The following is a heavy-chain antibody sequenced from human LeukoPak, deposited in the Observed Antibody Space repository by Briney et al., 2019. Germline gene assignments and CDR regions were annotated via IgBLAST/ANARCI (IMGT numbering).Heavy chain of an antibody. CDR1: GYTFTSYD. D-gene: IGHD3-9*01. CDR2: MNPNSGNT. Sequence: ASVKVSCKASGYTFTSYDINWVRQATGQGLEWMGWMNPNSGNTGYAQKFQGRVTMTRNTSISTTYMELSSLRSEDTAVYYCARETGYYDILTGYTTGYYGMDVWGQGTTVTVSS. V-gene: IGHV1-8*01. J-gene: IGHJ6*02. CDR3: ARETGYYDILTGYTTGYYGMDV.